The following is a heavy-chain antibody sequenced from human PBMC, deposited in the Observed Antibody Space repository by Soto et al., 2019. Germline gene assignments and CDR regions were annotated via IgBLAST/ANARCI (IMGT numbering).Heavy chain of an antibody. Sequence: SETLSLTCAVSGYSISSGYYWGWIRQPPGKGLEWIGSIYHSGSTYYNPSLKSRVTISVDTSKNQFSLRLTSVTAADTAVYYCARVDSSSGFDYWGQGNLVTVSS. CDR2: IYHSGST. CDR1: GYSISSGYY. D-gene: IGHD6-6*01. J-gene: IGHJ4*02. V-gene: IGHV4-38-2*01. CDR3: ARVDSSSGFDY.